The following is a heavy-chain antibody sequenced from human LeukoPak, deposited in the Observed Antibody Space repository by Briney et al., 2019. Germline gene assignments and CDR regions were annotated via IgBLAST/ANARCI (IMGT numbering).Heavy chain of an antibody. D-gene: IGHD6-19*01. Sequence: SETLSPTCAVYGGSFSGYYWSWIRQPPGKGLEWIGEINHSGSTNYNPSLKSRVTISVDTSKNQFSLKLSSVTAADTAVYYCASASSGWYNRGLSYWGQGTLVTVSS. CDR2: INHSGST. CDR1: GGSFSGYY. V-gene: IGHV4-34*01. CDR3: ASASSGWYNRGLSY. J-gene: IGHJ4*02.